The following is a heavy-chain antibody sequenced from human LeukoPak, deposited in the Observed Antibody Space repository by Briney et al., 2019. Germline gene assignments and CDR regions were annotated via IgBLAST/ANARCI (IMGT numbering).Heavy chain of an antibody. Sequence: GGSLRLSCAASGFTVSSNYMSWVRQAPGKGLEWVSVIYSGGSTYYADSVKGRFTISRDNSKNTLYLQMNSLRAEDAAVYYCARDGYYYDSSGYPGAFDIWGQGTMVTVSS. V-gene: IGHV3-53*01. CDR1: GFTVSSNY. CDR2: IYSGGST. CDR3: ARDGYYYDSSGYPGAFDI. J-gene: IGHJ3*02. D-gene: IGHD3-22*01.